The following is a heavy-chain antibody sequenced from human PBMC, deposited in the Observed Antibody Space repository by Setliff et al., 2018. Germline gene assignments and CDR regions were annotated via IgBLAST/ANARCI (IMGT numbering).Heavy chain of an antibody. V-gene: IGHV4-59*01. J-gene: IGHJ4*02. D-gene: IGHD3-22*01. CDR1: GGSISGYY. CDR3: ARRVNYYDSSGYYYSWFYFDY. Sequence: SETLSLTCSVSGGSISGYYWGWLRQPPGKGLEWIGYIYNNGRTNYHPALKRRVTMSVDKSKNQVSLKRSAVTAADTAMYYCARRVNYYDSSGYYYSWFYFDYWGQGTLVTVSS. CDR2: IYNNGRT.